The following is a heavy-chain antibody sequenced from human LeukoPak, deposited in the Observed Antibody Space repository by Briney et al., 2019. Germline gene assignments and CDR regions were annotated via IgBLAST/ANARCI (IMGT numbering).Heavy chain of an antibody. CDR1: GFTFSGSA. D-gene: IGHD3-22*01. CDR2: IRSKANSYAT. V-gene: IGHV3-73*01. J-gene: IGHJ3*02. CDR3: TREYDSSGYYLTTDACDI. Sequence: GGSLRLSCAASGFTFSGSAMHWVRQASGKGLEWVGRIRSKANSYATAYAASVKGRFTISRDDSKNTAYLQMNSLKTEDTAVYYCTREYDSSGYYLTTDACDIWGQGTMVTVSS.